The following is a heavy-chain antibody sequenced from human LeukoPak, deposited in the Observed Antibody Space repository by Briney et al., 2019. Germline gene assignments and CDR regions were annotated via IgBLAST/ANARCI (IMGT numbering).Heavy chain of an antibody. Sequence: GGSLRLSCAASGFTFSSYSMNWVRQAPGKGLEWVSDISSSSSTIYYADSVKGRFTISRDNAKNSLYLEMNSLRAEDTAVYYCARFGGTSSTRYYYMDVWGKGTTVTVSS. CDR2: ISSSSSTI. V-gene: IGHV3-48*01. J-gene: IGHJ6*03. CDR3: ARFGGTSSTRYYYMDV. CDR1: GFTFSSYS. D-gene: IGHD3-16*01.